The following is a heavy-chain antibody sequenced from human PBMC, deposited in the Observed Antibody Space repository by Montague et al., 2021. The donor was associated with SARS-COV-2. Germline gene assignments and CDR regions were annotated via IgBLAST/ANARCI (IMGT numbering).Heavy chain of an antibody. V-gene: IGHV4-59*01. CDR2: INYSESI. CDR3: ERGGGYYYYGFDV. Sequence: SETLSLTCNVSGGSISNNCWCWIWKPQGRGLEWIGYINYSESIDXSYSLKSRVTITLDMSKNQFSVTVTSVTAADTAVYYCERGGGYYYYGFDVWGPGTTVTVSS. CDR1: GGSISNNC. J-gene: IGHJ6*02. D-gene: IGHD3-22*01.